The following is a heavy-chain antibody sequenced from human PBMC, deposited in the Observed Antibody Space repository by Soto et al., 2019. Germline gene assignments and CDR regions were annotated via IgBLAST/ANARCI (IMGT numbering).Heavy chain of an antibody. D-gene: IGHD3-10*01. J-gene: IGHJ4*02. CDR2: INAGNGNT. CDR3: ARLPPGSTWYYFDY. Sequence: ASVKVSCKASGYTFTSYATHWVRQAPGQRLEWMGWINAGNGNTKYSQKFQGRVTITRDTSASTAYMELSSLRSEDTAVYYCARLPPGSTWYYFDYWGQGTLVTVSS. CDR1: GYTFTSYA. V-gene: IGHV1-3*01.